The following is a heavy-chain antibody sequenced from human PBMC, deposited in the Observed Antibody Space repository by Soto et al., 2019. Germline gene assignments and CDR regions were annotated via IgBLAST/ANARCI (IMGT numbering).Heavy chain of an antibody. CDR1: GCTFSSYA. V-gene: IGHV1-69*13. CDR2: IIPIFGTA. J-gene: IGHJ4*02. Sequence: SVKVSCKASGCTFSSYAISWVRQAPGQGLEWMGWIIPIFGTANYAQKFQGRVTITADESTSTAYMELSSLRSEDTAVYYCARSAAVVVHDGYFEYWGQGTSVTVSS. CDR3: ARSAAVVVHDGYFEY. D-gene: IGHD2-8*02.